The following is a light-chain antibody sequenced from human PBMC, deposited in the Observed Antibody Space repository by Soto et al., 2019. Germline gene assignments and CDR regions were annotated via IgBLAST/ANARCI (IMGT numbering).Light chain of an antibody. Sequence: DIVMTQSPDSLAVSLGERATINCKSSQSVLYSSNNKNYLAWYQQKPGQPPKLLIYWASTRESGVPDRFSGSGSGTDFTLTISSLQAEDVAVYYCQQYCSTLPTFGQGTKVEIK. CDR2: WAS. CDR3: QQYCSTLPT. CDR1: QSVLYSSNNKNY. V-gene: IGKV4-1*01. J-gene: IGKJ1*01.